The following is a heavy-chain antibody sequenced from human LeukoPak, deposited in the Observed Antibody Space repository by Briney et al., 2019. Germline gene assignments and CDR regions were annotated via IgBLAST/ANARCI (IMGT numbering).Heavy chain of an antibody. CDR2: IKRDGSEK. Sequence: GGSLRLSCAASGFTFSSFWMTWVRQAPGKGLEWVATIKRDGSEKYYVDSVEGRFTISRDNAKNSLYLQMNSLGAEETAVYYCAREGRELAYCSGSTCYSSGPIDSWGQGTLVTVSS. CDR3: AREGRELAYCSGSTCYSSGPIDS. V-gene: IGHV3-7*01. D-gene: IGHD2-2*02. J-gene: IGHJ4*02. CDR1: GFTFSSFW.